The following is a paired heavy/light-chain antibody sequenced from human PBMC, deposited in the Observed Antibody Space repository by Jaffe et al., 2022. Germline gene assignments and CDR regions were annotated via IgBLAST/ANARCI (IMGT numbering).Heavy chain of an antibody. CDR1: GFSLSTSGMC. CDR2: IDWDDDK. CDR3: ARILEVRDGYNYHHYYYYYMDV. V-gene: IGHV2-70*20. J-gene: IGHJ6*03. Sequence: QVTLRESGPALVKPTQTLTLTCTFSGFSLSTSGMCVSWVRQPPGKALEWLALIDWDDDKYYSTSLKTRLTISKDTSKNQVVLTMTNMDPVDTATYYCARILEVRDGYNYHHYYYYYMDVWGKGTTVTVSS. D-gene: IGHD5-12*01.
Light chain of an antibody. V-gene: IGKV3-15*01. Sequence: EIVMTQSPATLSVSPGERATLSCRASQSVSSNLAWYQQKPGQAPRLLIYGASTRATGIPARFSGSGSGTEFTLTISSLQSEDFAVYYCQQYNNWPPWITFGQGTRLEIK. J-gene: IGKJ5*01. CDR3: QQYNNWPPWIT. CDR1: QSVSSN. CDR2: GAS.